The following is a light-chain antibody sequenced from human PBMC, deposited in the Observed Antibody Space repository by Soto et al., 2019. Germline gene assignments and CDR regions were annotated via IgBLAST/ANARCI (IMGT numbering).Light chain of an antibody. Sequence: QSVLTQPRSVSGSPGQSVTISCTGTSSDVGAYNYVSWYQQHPGKAPKLMTYDVSKRPSGVPDRFSGSKSGNTASLTISGLQAEDEGDYYCCSYADNYSYVFGTGTKVTVL. V-gene: IGLV2-11*01. CDR2: DVS. J-gene: IGLJ1*01. CDR1: SSDVGAYNY. CDR3: CSYADNYSYV.